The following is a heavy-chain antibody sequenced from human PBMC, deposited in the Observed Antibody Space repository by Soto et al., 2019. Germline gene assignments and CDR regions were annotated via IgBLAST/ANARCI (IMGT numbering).Heavy chain of an antibody. CDR2: IIPIFGTA. D-gene: IGHD3-22*01. Sequence: SVKVSCKASGGTFSSYAISWVRQAPGQGLEWMGGIIPIFGTANYAQKFQGRVTITADESTSTAYMELSSLRSEDTAVHYCASSPMYYYDSSKHRTSVGYYFDYWGQGTMVTVSS. CDR1: GGTFSSYA. J-gene: IGHJ4*02. CDR3: ASSPMYYYDSSKHRTSVGYYFDY. V-gene: IGHV1-69*13.